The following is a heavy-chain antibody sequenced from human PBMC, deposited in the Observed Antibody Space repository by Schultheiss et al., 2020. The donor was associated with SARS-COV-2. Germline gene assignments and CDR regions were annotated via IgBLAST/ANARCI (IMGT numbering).Heavy chain of an antibody. Sequence: GGSLRLSCAASGFTINFSPMTWVRQAPGKGLQWVSTISGSGGGTYYADSVKGRFTISRDNSKNTLYLQMNSLRAEDTAVYYCAKGGGRSYYYYGMDVWGQGTTVTVSS. CDR3: AKGGGRSYYYYGMDV. CDR1: GFTINFSP. CDR2: ISGSGGGT. J-gene: IGHJ6*02. V-gene: IGHV3-23*01. D-gene: IGHD3-16*01.